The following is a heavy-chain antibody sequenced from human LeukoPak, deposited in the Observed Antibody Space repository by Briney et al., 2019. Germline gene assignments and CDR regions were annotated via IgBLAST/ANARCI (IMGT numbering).Heavy chain of an antibody. CDR3: ARDRDSSSSGFGFDP. V-gene: IGHV1-69*01. CDR2: IIPIFGTA. D-gene: IGHD6-6*01. J-gene: IGHJ5*02. CDR1: GGTFSSYA. Sequence: SVKVSCKASGGTFSSYAISWVRQAPGQGLEWMGGIIPIFGTANYAQKFQGRVTITADESTSTAYMELSSLRSEDTAVYYCARDRDSSSSGFGFDPWGQGTLVTVSS.